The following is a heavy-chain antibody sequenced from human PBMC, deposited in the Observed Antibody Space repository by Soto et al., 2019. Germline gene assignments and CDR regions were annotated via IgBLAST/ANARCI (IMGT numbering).Heavy chain of an antibody. V-gene: IGHV4-59*01. Sequence: SETLSLTCTVSGGSISSYYWSWSRQPPGKGLEWIGYIYYSGSTNYNPSLKSRVTISVDTSKNQFSLKLSSVTAADTAVYYCARDRGGDYPYYFDYWGQGTLVTVSS. CDR2: IYYSGST. CDR1: GGSISSYY. J-gene: IGHJ4*02. CDR3: ARDRGGDYPYYFDY. D-gene: IGHD2-21*02.